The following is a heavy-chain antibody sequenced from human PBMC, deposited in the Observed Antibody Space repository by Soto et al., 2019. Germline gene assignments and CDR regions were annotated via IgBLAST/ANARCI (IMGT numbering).Heavy chain of an antibody. CDR1: GGSIIGYY. CDR3: ARGPDRVYMEV. CDR2: IYYSGST. V-gene: IGHV4-59*01. J-gene: IGHJ6*03. Sequence: SETLSLTCTVAGGSIIGYYWSCIRQPPGKGLEWIGYIYYSGSTNYNPSLKSRVTISVDTSKNQFSLKLSSVTAADTAVYYCARGPDRVYMEVCGKGTTVPVSS.